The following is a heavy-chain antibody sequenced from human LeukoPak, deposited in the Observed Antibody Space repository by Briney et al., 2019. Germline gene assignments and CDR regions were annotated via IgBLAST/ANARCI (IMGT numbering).Heavy chain of an antibody. CDR3: ARLRGPYSYEDAFDI. CDR1: GGTFSSYA. CDR2: IIPIFGTA. J-gene: IGHJ3*02. Sequence: SVKVSCKASGGTFSSYAISWVRQAPGQGLEWMGGIIPIFGTANYAQKFQGRVTITADESTSTAYMELSSLRSEDTAVYYCARLRGPYSYEDAFDIWGQGTMVTVSS. D-gene: IGHD5-18*01. V-gene: IGHV1-69*13.